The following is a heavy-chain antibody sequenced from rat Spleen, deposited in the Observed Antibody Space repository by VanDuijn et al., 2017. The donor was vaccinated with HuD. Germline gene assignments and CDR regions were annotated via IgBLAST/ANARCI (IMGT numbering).Heavy chain of an antibody. V-gene: IGHV5-29*01. Sequence: EVQLVESGGGLVQPGRSLKLSCAASGFTFSDYGMAWVRQAPTKGLEWVATISNIDDTYYSDSVKGRFTISRDNAKSTLYLQMDSLRSEDTATYYCARAGYLRDWYFDFWGPGTMVTVSS. CDR2: ISNIDDT. CDR1: GFTFSDYG. CDR3: ARAGYLRDWYFDF. J-gene: IGHJ1*01. D-gene: IGHD2-2*01.